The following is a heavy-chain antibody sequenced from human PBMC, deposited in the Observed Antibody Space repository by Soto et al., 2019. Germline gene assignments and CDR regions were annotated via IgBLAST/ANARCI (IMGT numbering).Heavy chain of an antibody. CDR1: GGSISSGGYS. D-gene: IGHD6-19*01. CDR3: ARDSAVAQDPRRTLGIDP. CDR2: IYHSGST. V-gene: IGHV4-30-2*01. J-gene: IGHJ5*02. Sequence: PSETLSLTCAVSGGSISSGGYSWSWIRQPPGKGLEWIGYIYHSGSTYYNPSLKSRVTISVDRSKNQFSLKLSSVTAADTAVYYCARDSAVAQDPRRTLGIDPWGQGTLVNVSS.